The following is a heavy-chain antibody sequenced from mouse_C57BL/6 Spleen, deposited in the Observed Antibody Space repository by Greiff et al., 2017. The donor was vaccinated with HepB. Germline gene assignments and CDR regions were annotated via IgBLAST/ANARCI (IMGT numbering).Heavy chain of an antibody. V-gene: IGHV1-64*01. Sequence: VQLQQPGAELVKPGASVKLSCKASGYTFTSYWMHWVKQRPGQGLEWIGIIHPNSGSTNYNEKFKSKSTLTVDKTSSTAYMQLSSRPSEDSAVYYCARSTMGTTEEFDYWGQGTTLTVSS. CDR1: GYTFTSYW. CDR3: ARSTMGTTEEFDY. CDR2: IHPNSGST. D-gene: IGHD2-2*01. J-gene: IGHJ2*01.